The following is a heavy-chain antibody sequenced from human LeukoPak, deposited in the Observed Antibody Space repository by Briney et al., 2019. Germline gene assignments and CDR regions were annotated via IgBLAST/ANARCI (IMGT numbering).Heavy chain of an antibody. Sequence: PGGSLRLSCAASGFTFDDYGMSWVRQAPGKGLEWVSGINWNGGSTGYADSVKGRYTISRDNAKNSLYLQMNSLRAEDTALYHCARFGSTYYMDVWGKGTTVTVSS. CDR3: ARFGSTYYMDV. D-gene: IGHD2-2*01. CDR1: GFTFDDYG. V-gene: IGHV3-20*01. CDR2: INWNGGST. J-gene: IGHJ6*03.